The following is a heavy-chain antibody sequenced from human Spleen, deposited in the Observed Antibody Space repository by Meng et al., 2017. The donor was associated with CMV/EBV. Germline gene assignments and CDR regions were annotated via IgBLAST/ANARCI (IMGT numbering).Heavy chain of an antibody. V-gene: IGHV4-39*07. Sequence: SETLSLTCTVSGGSINSRDSYWGWIRQPPGKGLEWIATVSYLGGTYSNPSLRGRVAISADTSKNQFSLKLSSVAAADTAVYYCARGGPTGMDVWGQGTAVTVSS. CDR3: ARGGPTGMDV. CDR1: GGSINSRDSY. CDR2: VSYLGGT. J-gene: IGHJ6*02.